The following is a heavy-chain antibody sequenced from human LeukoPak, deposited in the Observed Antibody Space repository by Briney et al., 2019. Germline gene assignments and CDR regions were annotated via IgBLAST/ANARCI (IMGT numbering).Heavy chain of an antibody. CDR2: MNPNSGNT. J-gene: IGHJ6*03. CDR1: GYTFTSYD. CDR3: AGGGGATNYYYYYYMDV. Sequence: ASVKVSCKASGYTFTSYDINWVRQATGQGLEWMGWMNPNSGNTGYAQKFQGRVTMTRNTSISTAYMELSSLRSEDTAVYYCAGGGGATNYYYYYYMDVWGKGTTVTVSS. V-gene: IGHV1-8*01. D-gene: IGHD5-24*01.